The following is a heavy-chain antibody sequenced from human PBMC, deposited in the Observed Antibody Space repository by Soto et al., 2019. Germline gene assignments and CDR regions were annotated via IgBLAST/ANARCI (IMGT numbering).Heavy chain of an antibody. J-gene: IGHJ4*02. D-gene: IGHD2-21*02. Sequence: QVQLVQSGAEVKKPGSSVKVSCKASGGTFSSYAISWVRQAPGQGLEWMGGSIPIFGTANYAQKFQGRVTITTDEPTSTAYMELSSLRSGDTAVYDCARRCTGHCYPEGGFDYWGQGTMVTVSS. CDR1: GGTFSSYA. CDR3: ARRCTGHCYPEGGFDY. CDR2: SIPIFGTA. V-gene: IGHV1-69*05.